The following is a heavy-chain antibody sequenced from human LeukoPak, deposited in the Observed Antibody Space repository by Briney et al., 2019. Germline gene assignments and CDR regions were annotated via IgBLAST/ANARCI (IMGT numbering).Heavy chain of an antibody. J-gene: IGHJ3*02. CDR3: AKSSGGGAFDI. Sequence: GGSLRLSCAASGFTFSSYVMHWVRQAPGKGLEWVAIISYDGSNEYYADSVKGRFTISRDNSKNTLYLQMNSLRAEDTAVYYCAKSSGGGAFDIWGQGTMVTVSS. D-gene: IGHD6-19*01. CDR2: ISYDGSNE. V-gene: IGHV3-30*04. CDR1: GFTFSSYV.